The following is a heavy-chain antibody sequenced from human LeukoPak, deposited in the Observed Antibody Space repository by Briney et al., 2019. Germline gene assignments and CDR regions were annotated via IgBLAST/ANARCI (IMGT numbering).Heavy chain of an antibody. V-gene: IGHV3-23*01. Sequence: PGGSLRLSCAASGFTFSSYAMSWVRQAPGKGLEWVSDISGTGGTTYYADSVKGRFTISRDNSKNTLYLQMDSLRAEDTAIYYCARDRYRESSSWFLDYWGQGTLVTVSS. CDR2: ISGTGGTT. CDR1: GFTFSSYA. J-gene: IGHJ4*02. CDR3: ARDRYRESSSWFLDY. D-gene: IGHD6-13*01.